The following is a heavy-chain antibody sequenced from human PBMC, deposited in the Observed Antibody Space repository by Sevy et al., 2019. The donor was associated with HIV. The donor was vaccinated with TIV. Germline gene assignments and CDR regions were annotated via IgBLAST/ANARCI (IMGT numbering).Heavy chain of an antibody. V-gene: IGHV3-30*03. CDR2: ISYDGNLK. Sequence: GGSLRLSCAASGFTFNFYGMHWVRQAPGKGLEWVALISYDGNLKYYADSAKGRFTISRDNSKNTLYLQMNSLRAEDTAVYYCARDKEPYSGYGYFDYWGQGTLVTVSS. CDR3: ARDKEPYSGYGYFDY. D-gene: IGHD5-12*01. J-gene: IGHJ4*02. CDR1: GFTFNFYG.